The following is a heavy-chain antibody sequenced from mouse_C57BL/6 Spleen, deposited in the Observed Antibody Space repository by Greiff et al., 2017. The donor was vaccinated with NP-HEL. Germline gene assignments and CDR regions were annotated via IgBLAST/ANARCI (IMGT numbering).Heavy chain of an antibody. CDR1: GFTFSSYG. Sequence: EVQVVESGGDLVKPGGSLKLSCAASGFTFSSYGMSWVRQTPDKRLEWVATISSGGSYTYSPDSVKGRFTISRDNAKNTLYLQMSSLKSEDTAMYYCARHKLPWYFDVWGTGTTVTVSS. V-gene: IGHV5-6*01. CDR2: ISSGGSYT. CDR3: ARHKLPWYFDV. D-gene: IGHD1-1*01. J-gene: IGHJ1*03.